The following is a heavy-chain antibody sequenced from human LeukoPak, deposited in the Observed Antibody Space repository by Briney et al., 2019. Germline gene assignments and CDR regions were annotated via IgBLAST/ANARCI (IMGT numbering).Heavy chain of an antibody. CDR2: IYYSGST. Sequence: PSETLSLTCTVSGGSISSTRYYWGWIRQPPGKGLEWIGSIYYSGSTYYNPSLKSRVTISVDTSKNQFSLKLSSVTAADTAVYYCARESFGVVIGGRSYYYYMDVWGKGTTVTVSS. V-gene: IGHV4-39*07. J-gene: IGHJ6*03. D-gene: IGHD3-3*01. CDR3: ARESFGVVIGGRSYYYYMDV. CDR1: GGSISSTRYY.